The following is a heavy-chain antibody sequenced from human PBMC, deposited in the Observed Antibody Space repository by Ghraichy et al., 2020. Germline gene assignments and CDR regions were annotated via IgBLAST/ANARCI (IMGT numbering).Heavy chain of an antibody. CDR1: GFTVSSNY. J-gene: IGHJ5*02. CDR2: IYSGGST. Sequence: GESLNISCAASGFTVSSNYMSWVRQAPGKGLEWVSVIYSGGSTYYADSVKGRFTISRDNSKNTLYLQMNSLRAEDTAVYYCARSRRNWFDPWGPGTLVTVSS. CDR3: ARSRRNWFDP. V-gene: IGHV3-53*01.